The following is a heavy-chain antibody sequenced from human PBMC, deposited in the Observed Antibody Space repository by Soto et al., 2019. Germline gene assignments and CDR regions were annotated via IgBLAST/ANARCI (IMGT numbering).Heavy chain of an antibody. D-gene: IGHD2-21*02. CDR2: IYWEDDK. V-gene: IGHV2-5*02. J-gene: IGHJ6*02. CDR1: AFSLSTGGVG. Sequence: QITLKESGPTLVKPTQTLTLTCTFSAFSLSTGGVGVGWIRQPPGKTLEWLALIYWEDDKRYSPSLRSRLTITKHTSKNQVVLTMTNMDPVDTATYYCIQSRCGGDCLQSYASYYYYGMDVWGQGTTVTVSS. CDR3: IQSRCGGDCLQSYASYYYYGMDV.